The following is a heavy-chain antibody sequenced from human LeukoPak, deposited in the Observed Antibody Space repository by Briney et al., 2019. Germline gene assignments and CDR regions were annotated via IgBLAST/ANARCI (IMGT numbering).Heavy chain of an antibody. CDR1: GDSVSSNNAA. Sequence: SQTLSLTCAISGDSVSSNNAAWNWIRQSPSRGLEWLGRTYYRSKWFNDYAVPVKSRITINPDTSKNQVSLHLNSVTPEDTAVYYCARTRYSSGGAYYYGLDVWGQGTTVTVSS. V-gene: IGHV6-1*01. D-gene: IGHD6-19*01. CDR2: TYYRSKWFN. CDR3: ARTRYSSGGAYYYGLDV. J-gene: IGHJ6*02.